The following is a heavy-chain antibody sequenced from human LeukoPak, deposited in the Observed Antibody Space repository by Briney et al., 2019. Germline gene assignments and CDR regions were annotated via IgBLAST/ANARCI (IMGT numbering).Heavy chain of an antibody. D-gene: IGHD6-13*01. CDR1: GGSISSYY. V-gene: IGHV4-59*08. CDR2: IYYSGST. Sequence: SETLSLTCTVSGGSISSYYWSWIRQPPGKGLEWIGYIYYSGSTNYNPSLKSRVTISVDTSKNQFSLKLSSVTAADTAVYYCARRGEVAAAGRSWFDPWGQGTLVTVSS. J-gene: IGHJ5*02. CDR3: ARRGEVAAAGRSWFDP.